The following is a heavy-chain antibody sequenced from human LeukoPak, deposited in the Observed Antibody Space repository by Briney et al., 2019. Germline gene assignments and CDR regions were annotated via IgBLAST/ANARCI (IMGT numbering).Heavy chain of an antibody. V-gene: IGHV3-7*01. CDR3: ARGSTGTTNYFDY. CDR1: GFTFSSYW. Sequence: GGSLRLSCAASGFTFSSYWMSWVRQAPGKGLEWVANIKQDGSEKYYVDSVKGRFTISRDNAKNSLYLQMNSLRAEDTAVYYCARGSTGTTNYFDYWGQGTLVTVSS. J-gene: IGHJ4*02. D-gene: IGHD1-7*01. CDR2: IKQDGSEK.